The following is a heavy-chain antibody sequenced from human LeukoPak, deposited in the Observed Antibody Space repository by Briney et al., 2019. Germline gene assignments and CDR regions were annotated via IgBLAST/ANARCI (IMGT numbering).Heavy chain of an antibody. CDR2: ISGSGGST. D-gene: IGHD3-22*01. CDR3: AKGIEIVVVPASDYFDY. Sequence: GGSLRLSCAASGFTFSSYGMSWVRQAPGKGLEWVSAISGSGGSTYYADSVKGRFTISRDNSKNTLYLQMNSLRAEDTAVYYCAKGIEIVVVPASDYFDYWGQGTLVTVSS. J-gene: IGHJ4*02. CDR1: GFTFSSYG. V-gene: IGHV3-23*01.